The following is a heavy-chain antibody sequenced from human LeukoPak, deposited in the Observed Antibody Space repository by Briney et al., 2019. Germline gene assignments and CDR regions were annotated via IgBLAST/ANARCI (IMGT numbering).Heavy chain of an antibody. D-gene: IGHD3-22*01. Sequence: GASLKISCKGSGYSFTSYWIGWVRQLPGKGLEWMGIIYPGDSDTRYSPSFQGQVTISADKSISTAYLQWSSLKASDTAMYYCASRQDYYNSSGYYDYYYMDVWGKGTTVTVSS. CDR3: ASRQDYYNSSGYYDYYYMDV. CDR1: GYSFTSYW. V-gene: IGHV5-51*01. J-gene: IGHJ6*03. CDR2: IYPGDSDT.